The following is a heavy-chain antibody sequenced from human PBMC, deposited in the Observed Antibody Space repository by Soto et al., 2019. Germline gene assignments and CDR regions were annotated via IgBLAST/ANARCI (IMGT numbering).Heavy chain of an antibody. CDR2: IYQSGNT. V-gene: IGHV4-38-2*02. CDR3: ERGKVNFDF. CDR1: DYSLSSSCH. Sequence: SETLSLTCIVPDYSLSSSCHWGRIRQPAWKGLESIGTIYQSGNTYHNPSLKSRVILTIDTAKDQFMYNRRNVTAADTAIYYCERGKVNFDFWGKGILVTVSS. J-gene: IGHJ4*02.